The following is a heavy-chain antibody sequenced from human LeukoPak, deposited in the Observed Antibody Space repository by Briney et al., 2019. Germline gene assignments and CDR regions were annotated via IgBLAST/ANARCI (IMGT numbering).Heavy chain of an antibody. V-gene: IGHV3-53*01. Sequence: PRGSLRLSCAASGFTVSSNYMSWVRQAPGKGPEWVSVIYSGGSTYYADSVKGRFTISRDNSKNTLYLQMNSLRAEDTAVYYCARLIGVGATSYFDYWGQGTLVTVSS. J-gene: IGHJ4*02. CDR3: ARLIGVGATSYFDY. CDR1: GFTVSSNY. CDR2: IYSGGST. D-gene: IGHD1-26*01.